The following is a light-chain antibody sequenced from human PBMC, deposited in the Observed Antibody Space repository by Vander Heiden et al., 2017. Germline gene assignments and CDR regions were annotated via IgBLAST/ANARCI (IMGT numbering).Light chain of an antibody. J-gene: IGKJ2*01. CDR1: QGISSY. V-gene: IGKV1-8*01. CDR2: AAS. Sequence: AIRITQSPSSLSASTGDRVTITCRASQGISSYLAWYQQKPGKAPKLLIYAASTLQSGVPSRFSGSGSGTDFTLTISCLLSEDFATYYCQQYYSYPYTFGQGTKLEIK. CDR3: QQYYSYPYT.